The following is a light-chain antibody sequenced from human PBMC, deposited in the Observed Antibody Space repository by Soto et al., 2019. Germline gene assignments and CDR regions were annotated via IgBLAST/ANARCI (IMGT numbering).Light chain of an antibody. CDR2: EVS. CDR3: CSYTDSRTHI. CDR1: SSDVGGYNY. Sequence: QAALTQPPSVSGSPGQSITISCTGTSSDVGGYNYVSWYQQHPGKAPKLIIFEVSYRPSGISNRFSASKSGDTASLTISGLQADDEADYYCCSYTDSRTHIFGSGTMV. V-gene: IGLV2-14*01. J-gene: IGLJ1*01.